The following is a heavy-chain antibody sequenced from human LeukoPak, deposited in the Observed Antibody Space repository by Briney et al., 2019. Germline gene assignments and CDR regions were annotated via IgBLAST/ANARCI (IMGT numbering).Heavy chain of an antibody. V-gene: IGHV4-4*07. D-gene: IGHD5-12*01. CDR1: GDSISSSY. CDR2: IYTSGGI. J-gene: IGHJ5*02. Sequence: PSETLSLTCTGSGDSISSSYWSWIRQPAGKGLEWIGHIYTSGGINYSPSLKSRVTLSFDKSQNQIFLRLSSVTAADTAVYYCARTQYSPNWFDPWGQGTLVTVSS. CDR3: ARTQYSPNWFDP.